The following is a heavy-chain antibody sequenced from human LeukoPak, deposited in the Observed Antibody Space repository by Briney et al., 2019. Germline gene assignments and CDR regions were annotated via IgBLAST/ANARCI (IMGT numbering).Heavy chain of an antibody. CDR1: GFTVSSNY. CDR3: ARNERADHYYCYGMDV. Sequence: SGGSLRLSCAASGFTVSSNYMSWVRQAPGKGLEWVSVIYSGGSTYYADSVKGRFTISRDNSKNTLYLQMNSLRAEDTAVYYCARNERADHYYCYGMDVWGQGTTVTVSS. D-gene: IGHD6-25*01. CDR2: IYSGGST. J-gene: IGHJ6*02. V-gene: IGHV3-53*01.